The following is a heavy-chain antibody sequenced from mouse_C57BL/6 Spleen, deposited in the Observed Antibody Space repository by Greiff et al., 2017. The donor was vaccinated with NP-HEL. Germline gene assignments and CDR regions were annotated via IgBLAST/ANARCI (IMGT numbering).Heavy chain of an antibody. CDR1: GYAFSSSW. Sequence: QVQLQQSGPELVKPGASVKISCKASGYAFSSSWMNWVKQRPGKGLEWIGRIYPGDGDTTYNGKFKGKATLTADKSSSTAYMQLSSLTSEDSAVYFCARLSGYDAFAYWGQGTLVTVSA. CDR3: ARLSGYDAFAY. J-gene: IGHJ3*01. CDR2: IYPGDGDT. V-gene: IGHV1-82*01. D-gene: IGHD2-2*01.